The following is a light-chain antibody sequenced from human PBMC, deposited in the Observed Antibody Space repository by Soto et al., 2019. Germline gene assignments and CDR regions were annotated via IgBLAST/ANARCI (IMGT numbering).Light chain of an antibody. CDR1: QNINNY. CDR3: QQYNSYPIT. CDR2: KAS. J-gene: IGKJ5*01. Sequence: DVQLTQTTSFLSASVGDRVTITCQASQNINNYLNWYQQKPGKAPKLLIYKASSLESGVPSRFSGSGSGTEFTLTISSLQPDDFATYYCQQYNSYPITFGQGRRLAIK. V-gene: IGKV1-5*03.